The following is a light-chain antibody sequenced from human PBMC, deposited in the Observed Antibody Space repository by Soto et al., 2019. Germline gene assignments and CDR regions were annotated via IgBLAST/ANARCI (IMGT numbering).Light chain of an antibody. V-gene: IGKV3-20*01. Sequence: EIVMTQSPATLSLSPGERASLSCRASQSLSNKLAWYQQKPGQAPRLLIYGASNRATGIPDRFSGSGSGTDFTLTISRLEPEDFAVYYCQKYGSSGTFGQGTKVDI. CDR3: QKYGSSGT. J-gene: IGKJ1*01. CDR2: GAS. CDR1: QSLSNK.